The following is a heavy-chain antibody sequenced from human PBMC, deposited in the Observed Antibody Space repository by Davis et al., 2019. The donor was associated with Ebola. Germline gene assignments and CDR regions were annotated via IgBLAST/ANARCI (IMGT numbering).Heavy chain of an antibody. J-gene: IGHJ4*02. CDR3: ATDFRQRSNYGGGNDY. CDR1: GYTLTELS. D-gene: IGHD4-23*01. CDR2: FDPEDGET. V-gene: IGHV1-24*01. Sequence: ASVKVSCKVSGYTLTELSMHWVRQAPGKGLEWMGGFDPEDGETIYAQKFQGRVTMTEDTSTETAYMELSSLRSEDTAVYYCATDFRQRSNYGGGNDYWGQGTLVTVSS.